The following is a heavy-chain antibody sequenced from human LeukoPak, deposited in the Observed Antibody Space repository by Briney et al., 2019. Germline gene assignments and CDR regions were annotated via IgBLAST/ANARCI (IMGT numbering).Heavy chain of an antibody. Sequence: SETLSLTCTVSGGSISSYYWGWIRQPPGKGLEWIGSIYYSGSTYYNPSLKSRVTISVDTSKNQFSLKLSSVTAADTAVYYCARDVGYSYGYYYYYMDVWGKGTTVTVSS. CDR1: GGSISSYY. CDR2: IYYSGST. CDR3: ARDVGYSYGYYYYYMDV. V-gene: IGHV4-39*07. J-gene: IGHJ6*03. D-gene: IGHD5-18*01.